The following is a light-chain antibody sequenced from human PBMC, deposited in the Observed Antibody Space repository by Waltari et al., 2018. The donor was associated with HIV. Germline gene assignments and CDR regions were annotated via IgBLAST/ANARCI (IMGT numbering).Light chain of an antibody. CDR1: ALPKKF. V-gene: IGLV3-10*01. Sequence: SYELTQPPSVSVSPGQTARISCSGDALPKKFAYWYQQKSGKAPVLVIYEDTKRPSGIPERFSASSSGTMATLTVSGAQVEDEADYYCYSTDTSGNHWVFGGGTRLTVL. CDR3: YSTDTSGNHWV. CDR2: EDT. J-gene: IGLJ3*02.